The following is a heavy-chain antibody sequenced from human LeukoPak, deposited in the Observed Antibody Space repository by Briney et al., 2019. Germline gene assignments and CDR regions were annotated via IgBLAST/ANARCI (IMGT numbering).Heavy chain of an antibody. Sequence: PSETLSLTCAVYGGSFSGYYWSWIRQPPGKGLEWIGEINHSGSTNYNPSLKSRVTISVDTSKNQFSLKLSSVTAADTAVYYCARHPYYDSSGSCAFDIWGQGTMVTVSS. V-gene: IGHV4-34*01. CDR3: ARHPYYDSSGSCAFDI. CDR2: INHSGST. J-gene: IGHJ3*02. CDR1: GGSFSGYY. D-gene: IGHD3-22*01.